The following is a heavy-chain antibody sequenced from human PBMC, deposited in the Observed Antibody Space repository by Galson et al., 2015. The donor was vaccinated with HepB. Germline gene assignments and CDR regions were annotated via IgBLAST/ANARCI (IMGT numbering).Heavy chain of an antibody. CDR2: ISGSGGST. CDR3: AKDASRPGIAVPPNGGWYFDL. CDR1: GFTFSSYA. V-gene: IGHV3-23*01. D-gene: IGHD6-19*01. J-gene: IGHJ2*01. Sequence: SLRLSCAASGFTFSSYAMSWVRQAPGKGLEWVSAISGSGGSTYYADSVKGRFTISRDNSKNTLYLQMNSLRAEDTAVYYCAKDASRPGIAVPPNGGWYFDLWGRGTLVTVSS.